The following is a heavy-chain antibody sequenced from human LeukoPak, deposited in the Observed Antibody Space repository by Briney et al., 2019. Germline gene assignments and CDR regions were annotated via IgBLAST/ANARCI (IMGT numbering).Heavy chain of an antibody. V-gene: IGHV3-21*01. CDR2: ISASSSDI. J-gene: IGHJ5*02. D-gene: IGHD2-2*01. CDR1: GFTFTEYN. Sequence: GGSLRLSCVASGFTFTEYNMNWVRQAPGKGPEWVSSISASSSDIYYAGSVKGRFTMARDNAKNSLYLQMNSLRAEDSAVYYCARGCVGVQRNDWFDTWGQGALVTVSS. CDR3: ARGCVGVQRNDWFDT.